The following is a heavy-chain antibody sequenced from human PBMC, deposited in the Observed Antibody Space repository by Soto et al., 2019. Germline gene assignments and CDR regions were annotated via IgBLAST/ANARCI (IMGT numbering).Heavy chain of an antibody. V-gene: IGHV4-39*01. Sequence: KPSETLSLTCTVSGGSISSSSYYWGWIRQPPGKGLEWIGSIYYSGSTYYNPSLKSRVTISVDTSKNQFSLKLSSVTAADTAVYYCARHYYGDYGHYYYYYGMDVWGQGTTVTVSS. CDR1: GGSISSSSYY. D-gene: IGHD4-17*01. CDR2: IYYSGST. CDR3: ARHYYGDYGHYYYYYGMDV. J-gene: IGHJ6*02.